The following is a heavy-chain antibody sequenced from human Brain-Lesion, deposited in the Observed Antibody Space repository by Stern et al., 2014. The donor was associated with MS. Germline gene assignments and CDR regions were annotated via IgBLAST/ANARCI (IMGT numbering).Heavy chain of an antibody. V-gene: IGHV1-24*01. J-gene: IGHJ4*02. CDR1: GYTLTELY. CDR3: ATLSPGAGGNYYRHFDY. D-gene: IGHD1-26*01. CDR2: FDPEDGET. Sequence: VQLVESGAEVKKPGASVKVSCKVSGYTLTELYMHWVRQAPRKGLEWMGGFDPEDGETIYEQKFQGRVTMTEDTSTDTAYMELSSLRSEDTAVYYCATLSPGAGGNYYRHFDYWGQGTLVTVSS.